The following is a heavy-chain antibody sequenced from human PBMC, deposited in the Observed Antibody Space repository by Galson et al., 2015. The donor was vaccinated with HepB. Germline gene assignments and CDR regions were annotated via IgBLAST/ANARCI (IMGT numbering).Heavy chain of an antibody. CDR3: ARVKGYIRGSSSSFGY. CDR2: ISSSSSYI. D-gene: IGHD6-13*01. V-gene: IGHV3-21*01. Sequence: SLRLSCAASGFTFSSYSMNWVRQAPGKGLEWVSSISSSSSYIYYADSVKGRFTISRDNAKNSLYLQMNSLRAEDTAVYYCARVKGYIRGSSSSFGYWGQGTLVTVSS. J-gene: IGHJ4*02. CDR1: GFTFSSYS.